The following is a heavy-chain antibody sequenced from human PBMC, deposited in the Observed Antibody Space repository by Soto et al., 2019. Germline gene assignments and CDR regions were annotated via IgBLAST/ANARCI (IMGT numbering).Heavy chain of an antibody. CDR1: GFTFSSYA. CDR2: ISGSGGST. Sequence: SGGSLRLSCAASGFTFSSYAMSWVRQAPGKGLEWVSAISGSGGSTYYADSVKGRFTISRDNSKNTLYLQMNSLRAEDTAVYYCAKDRSRDYYDSSGYLPHDAFDIWGQGTMVTVSS. D-gene: IGHD3-22*01. J-gene: IGHJ3*02. CDR3: AKDRSRDYYDSSGYLPHDAFDI. V-gene: IGHV3-23*01.